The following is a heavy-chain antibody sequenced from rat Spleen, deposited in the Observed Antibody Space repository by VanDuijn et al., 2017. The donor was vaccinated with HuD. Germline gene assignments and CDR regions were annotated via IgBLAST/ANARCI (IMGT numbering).Heavy chain of an antibody. CDR1: AYSITSSYR. CDR3: ARDNTYKAY. V-gene: IGHV3-3*01. Sequence: VQLQESGPGLVKPSQSLSLTCSVTAYSITSSYRWSWIRKFPGNKLEWMGYIDSAGSTNYNPSLKSRISITRDTSKNQFFLQVNSVTTEDTATYYCARDNTYKAYWGQGVMVTVSS. CDR2: IDSAGST. J-gene: IGHJ2*01. D-gene: IGHD1-10*01.